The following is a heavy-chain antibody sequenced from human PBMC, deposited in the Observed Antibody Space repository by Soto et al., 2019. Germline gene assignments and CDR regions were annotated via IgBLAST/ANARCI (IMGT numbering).Heavy chain of an antibody. D-gene: IGHD6-19*01. CDR2: INHSGST. V-gene: IGHV4-34*01. J-gene: IGHJ4*02. CDR3: ARSSGWFPYFDY. CDR1: GGSFSGYY. Sequence: SETLSLTCAVYGGSFSGYYWSWIRQPPGKGLEWIGEINHSGSTNYNPSLKSRVTISVDTSKNQFSLKLSSVTAADTAVYYCARSSGWFPYFDYWGQGTLLTVSS.